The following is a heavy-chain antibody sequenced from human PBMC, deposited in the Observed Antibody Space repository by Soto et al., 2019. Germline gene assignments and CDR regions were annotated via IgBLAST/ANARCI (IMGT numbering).Heavy chain of an antibody. CDR3: AKDLQGSWGY. CDR1: GFTFSSYG. D-gene: IGHD3-16*01. J-gene: IGHJ4*02. CDR2: ISYDGSNK. Sequence: QVQLVESGGGVVQPGRSLRLSCAASGFTFSSYGMHWVRQAPGKGLEWVAVISYDGSNKYYADSVKGRFTISRDNSKNPLYLQMNSLRAEDTAVYYCAKDLQGSWGYWGQGTLVTVSS. V-gene: IGHV3-30*18.